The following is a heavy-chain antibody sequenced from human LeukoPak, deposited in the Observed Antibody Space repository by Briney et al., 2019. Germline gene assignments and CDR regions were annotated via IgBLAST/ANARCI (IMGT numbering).Heavy chain of an antibody. CDR2: IYYSGST. J-gene: IGHJ6*03. Sequence: PSETLSLTCTVSGGSISSYYWSWIRQPPGKGLEWIGYIYYSGSTNYNPSLKSRVTISVDTSKNQFSLKLSSVTAADTAVYYCARGGSYPNYYYYYMDVWGKGTTVTISS. CDR1: GGSISSYY. CDR3: ARGGSYPNYYYYYMDV. D-gene: IGHD2-15*01. V-gene: IGHV4-59*01.